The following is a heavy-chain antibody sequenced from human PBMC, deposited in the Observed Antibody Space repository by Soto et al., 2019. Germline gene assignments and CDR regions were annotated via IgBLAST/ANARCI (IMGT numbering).Heavy chain of an antibody. V-gene: IGHV3-33*01. J-gene: IGHJ4*02. Sequence: QVQVVESGGGVVQPGRSLRLSCAASGFTFSTYGMHWVRQAPGKGLEWVALIRYDESNKYYRDSVKGRFTISGDNSKNTVYLQMNSLRAEDTAVYYCSRVFDTYYFDLWGQGTLVTVSS. D-gene: IGHD3-10*01. CDR2: IRYDESNK. CDR3: SRVFDTYYFDL. CDR1: GFTFSTYG.